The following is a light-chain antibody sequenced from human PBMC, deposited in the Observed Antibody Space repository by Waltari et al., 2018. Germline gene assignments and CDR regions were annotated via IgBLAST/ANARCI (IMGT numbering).Light chain of an antibody. CDR1: QSFNGN. J-gene: IGKJ2*01. Sequence: EIVMTQSPATLSVSPGERATVSCRASQSFNGNLAWYQHKQGQAPRLLLYAAATRDTGTPGRFSGGGSGTEFTLTISSLQSEDFAIYYCQQYTEWPYTFGQGTKLEIK. CDR3: QQYTEWPYT. V-gene: IGKV3-15*01. CDR2: AAA.